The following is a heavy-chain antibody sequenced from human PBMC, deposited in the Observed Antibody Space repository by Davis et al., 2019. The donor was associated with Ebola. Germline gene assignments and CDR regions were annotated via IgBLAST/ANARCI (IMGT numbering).Heavy chain of an antibody. CDR2: ISAYNGNT. CDR1: GYTFTSYG. V-gene: IGHV1-18*04. Sequence: ASVKVSCKASGYTFTSYGISWVRQAPGQGLEWMGWISAYNGNTNYAQKLQGRVTMTTDTSTSTAYMELRSLRSDDTAVYYCARDINDFWSGYYVGGSPNYYMDVWGKGTTVTVSS. D-gene: IGHD3-3*01. J-gene: IGHJ6*03. CDR3: ARDINDFWSGYYVGGSPNYYMDV.